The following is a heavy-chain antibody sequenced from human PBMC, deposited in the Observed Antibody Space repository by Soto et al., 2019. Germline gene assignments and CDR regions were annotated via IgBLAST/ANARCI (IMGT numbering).Heavy chain of an antibody. CDR2: ISSSSSYI. Sequence: GGSLSLSCAASGFTFSSYSMNWVRQAPGKGLEWVSSISSSSSYIYYADSVKGRFTISRDNAKNSLYLQMNSLRAEDTAVYYCARAPDSASYYGSDPNWLDPWGQGTLVTVSS. J-gene: IGHJ5*02. V-gene: IGHV3-21*01. CDR3: ARAPDSASYYGSDPNWLDP. D-gene: IGHD3-10*01. CDR1: GFTFSSYS.